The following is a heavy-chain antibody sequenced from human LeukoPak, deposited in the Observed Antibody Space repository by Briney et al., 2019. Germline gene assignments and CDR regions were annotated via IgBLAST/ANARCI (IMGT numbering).Heavy chain of an antibody. CDR2: IYYSGST. CDR3: ARGGDGHTSPWFDP. Sequence: PSETLSLTCSVSGGSFSRHYWSWIRQPPGKGLEWIGYIYYSGSTNYNPALKSRVTISLDTSKNQFSLQLSSVTGADTAVYYCARGGDGHTSPWFDPWGQGTLVTVSS. J-gene: IGHJ5*02. CDR1: GGSFSRHY. V-gene: IGHV4-59*11. D-gene: IGHD5-24*01.